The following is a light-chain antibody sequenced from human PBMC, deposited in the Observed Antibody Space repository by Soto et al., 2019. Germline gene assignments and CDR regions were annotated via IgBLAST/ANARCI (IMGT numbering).Light chain of an antibody. J-gene: IGKJ1*01. V-gene: IGKV1-5*03. CDR3: QQSYSTPWT. Sequence: GDRVTSTCRASQTVNTWLAWYQHKPGKAPKVLIYKASSLQSGVPSRFSGSGSGTDFTLTISSLQPEDFATYYCQQSYSTPWTFGQGTKVDI. CDR1: QTVNTW. CDR2: KAS.